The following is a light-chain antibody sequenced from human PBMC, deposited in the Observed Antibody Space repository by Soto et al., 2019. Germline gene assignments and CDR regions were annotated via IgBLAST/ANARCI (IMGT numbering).Light chain of an antibody. V-gene: IGKV1-5*03. Sequence: IQMTQSPSTLSASVGDTVTITCRASESISSWLAWYKQIPGKAPQLLMYKTSTLQGRVPSRFSGSGSGAEYTLTISSMQPDDFASDYCQEYNTNSRTFGQGT. J-gene: IGKJ1*01. CDR3: QEYNTNSRT. CDR1: ESISSW. CDR2: KTS.